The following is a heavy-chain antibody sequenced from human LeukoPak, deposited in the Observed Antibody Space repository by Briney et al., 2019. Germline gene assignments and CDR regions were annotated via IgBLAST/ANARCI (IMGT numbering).Heavy chain of an antibody. J-gene: IGHJ3*02. D-gene: IGHD3-10*01. CDR3: AKDKSAMVRGVGDAFDI. V-gene: IGHV3-9*01. CDR1: GFTFDDYA. Sequence: GGSLRLSCAASGFTFDDYAMYWVRQAPGEGLGWVSGISWNSGSTGYADSVRGRFAISRDNAKNSLYLQMNSLRAEDTALYYCAKDKSAMVRGVGDAFDIWGQGTMVTVSS. CDR2: ISWNSGST.